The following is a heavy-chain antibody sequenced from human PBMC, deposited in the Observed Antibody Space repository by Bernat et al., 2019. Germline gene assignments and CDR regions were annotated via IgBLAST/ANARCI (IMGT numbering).Heavy chain of an antibody. Sequence: EVQLVESGGGLVQPGGSLRLSCAASGFTFSSYWMHWVRQAPGKGLVWVSRINSDGSSTSYADSVKGRFTISRDNAKNTLYLQMNSLRAEDTAVYYCAKEFRRFTMIVVVLDYWGQGTLVTVSS. V-gene: IGHV3-74*01. CDR2: INSDGSST. CDR1: GFTFSSYW. J-gene: IGHJ4*02. CDR3: AKEFRRFTMIVVVLDY. D-gene: IGHD3-22*01.